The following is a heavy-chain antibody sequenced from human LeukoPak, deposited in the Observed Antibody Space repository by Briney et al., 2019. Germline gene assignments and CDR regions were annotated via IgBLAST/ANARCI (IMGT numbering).Heavy chain of an antibody. D-gene: IGHD6-19*01. Sequence: GGSLRLSCAASGFTVSSNYMSWVRQAPGKGLEWVSGISDIGGSTYYADSVKGRFTISRDNAKNSLYLQMNSLRAEDTAVYFCARDRRSNGWYEFDYWGQGTLVTVSS. CDR3: ARDRRSNGWYEFDY. CDR2: ISDIGGST. J-gene: IGHJ4*02. V-gene: IGHV3-53*01. CDR1: GFTVSSNY.